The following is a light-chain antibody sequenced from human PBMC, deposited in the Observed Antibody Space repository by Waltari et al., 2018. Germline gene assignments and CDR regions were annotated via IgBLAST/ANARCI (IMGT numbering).Light chain of an antibody. V-gene: IGLV2-14*01. J-gene: IGLJ2*01. CDR3: SSYAGTSTRVV. CDR2: AVS. Sequence: QSALTQPASVSGSPGQSITIPCTGTSSDVGRYNYVSWYQHHPGKAPKLIIYAVSSRPSGVSSRFSGSKSGNTASLTISGLQAEDEADYYCSSYAGTSTRVVFGGGTKLTVL. CDR1: SSDVGRYNY.